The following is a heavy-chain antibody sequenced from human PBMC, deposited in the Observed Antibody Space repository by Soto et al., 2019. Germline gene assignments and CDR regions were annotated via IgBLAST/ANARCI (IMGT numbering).Heavy chain of an antibody. V-gene: IGHV3-21*01. D-gene: IGHD2-21*02. Sequence: SLRLSCAASGFTFGIYTLNWVRQAPGKGLEWVASHGTIGTYIYYADSARGRFTISRDNAKNSLYLQMNTLRAEDTAVYYCARVMCGDCSAYYYYSMDVWGQGTTVTVSS. CDR3: ARVMCGDCSAYYYYSMDV. J-gene: IGHJ6*02. CDR2: HGTIGTYI. CDR1: GFTFGIYT.